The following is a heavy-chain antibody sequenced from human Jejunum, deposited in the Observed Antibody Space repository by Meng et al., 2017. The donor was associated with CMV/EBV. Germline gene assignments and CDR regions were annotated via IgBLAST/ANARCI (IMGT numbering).Heavy chain of an antibody. CDR2: ISSSGSNM. CDR1: FTFSDYY. J-gene: IGHJ4*02. V-gene: IGHV3-11*04. Sequence: FTFSDYYMTWIRQAPGKGLEWVSYISSSGSNMYYADSVKGRFTISRDNAKNSLYLQMNSLRAEDTAVYYCARDRDILTGPYYFDYWGQGTLGTVSS. CDR3: ARDRDILTGPYYFDY. D-gene: IGHD3-9*01.